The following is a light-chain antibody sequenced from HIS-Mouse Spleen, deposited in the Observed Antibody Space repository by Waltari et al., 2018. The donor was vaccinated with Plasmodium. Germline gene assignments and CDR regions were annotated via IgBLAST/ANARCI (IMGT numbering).Light chain of an antibody. J-gene: IGLJ2*01. V-gene: IGLV1-44*01. CDR1: ISSLGCNT. CDR2: SNK. CDR3: AAWDDSLNGVV. Sequence: QSVLTQPPSASGTPGQRVTIPCSCSISSLGCNTVNWYQQPPGTAPKLLIYSNKQRPSGVPDRFSGSKSGTSASLAISGLQSEDEADYYCAAWDDSLNGVVFAGGTKLTVL.